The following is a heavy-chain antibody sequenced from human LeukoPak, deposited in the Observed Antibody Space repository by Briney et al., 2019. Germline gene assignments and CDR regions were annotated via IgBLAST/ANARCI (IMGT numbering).Heavy chain of an antibody. Sequence: PGGSLRLSCAASGFTFDDYAMHWVRHAPGKGLEWVSGISWSSGSIGYADSVKGRFTISRDNAKNSLYLQMNSLRAEDTALYYCASQPYYDSSGYYLIGGQGTLVTVSS. CDR3: ASQPYYDSSGYYLI. CDR1: GFTFDDYA. D-gene: IGHD3-22*01. J-gene: IGHJ4*02. CDR2: ISWSSGSI. V-gene: IGHV3-9*01.